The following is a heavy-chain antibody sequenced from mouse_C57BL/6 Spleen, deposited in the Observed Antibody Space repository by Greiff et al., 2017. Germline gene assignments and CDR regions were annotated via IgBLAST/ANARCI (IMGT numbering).Heavy chain of an antibody. CDR1: GYTFTSYW. D-gene: IGHD1-1*01. Sequence: QVQLQQPGAELVRPGSSVKLSCKASGYTFTSYWMDWVKQRPGQGLEWIGNIYPSDSETHYNQKFKDKATLTVDKSSSTAYMQLSSLTSEDSAVYYCARGYDGSPWFAYWGQGTLVTVSA. CDR3: ARGYDGSPWFAY. V-gene: IGHV1-61*01. J-gene: IGHJ3*01. CDR2: IYPSDSET.